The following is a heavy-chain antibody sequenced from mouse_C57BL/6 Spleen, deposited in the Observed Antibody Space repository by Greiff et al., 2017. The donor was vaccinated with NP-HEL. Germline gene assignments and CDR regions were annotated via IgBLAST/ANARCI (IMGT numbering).Heavy chain of an antibody. Sequence: QVQLQQSGAELVRPGASVTLSCKASGYTFTDYEMHWVKQTPVHGLEWIGAIDPETGGTAYNQKFKGKAILTADKSSSTAYMELRSLTSEDSAVYYCTRSYGYYEGYAMDYWGQGTSVTVSS. V-gene: IGHV1-15*01. CDR1: GYTFTDYE. CDR2: IDPETGGT. D-gene: IGHD2-3*01. J-gene: IGHJ4*01. CDR3: TRSYGYYEGYAMDY.